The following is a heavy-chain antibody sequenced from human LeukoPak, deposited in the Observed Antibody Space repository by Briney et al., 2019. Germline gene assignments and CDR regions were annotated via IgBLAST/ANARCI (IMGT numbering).Heavy chain of an antibody. CDR2: ISGSGGSR. J-gene: IGHJ4*02. D-gene: IGHD1-26*01. Sequence: GGSLRLSCAASGFTFSNYAMSWVRQAPGKGLEWVSGISGSGGSRFYTDSVKGRFTISRDNSKNTLYLQMNSLRAEDTAVYYCAKLREWELPDLFDYWGQGTLVTVSS. CDR3: AKLREWELPDLFDY. CDR1: GFTFSNYA. V-gene: IGHV3-23*01.